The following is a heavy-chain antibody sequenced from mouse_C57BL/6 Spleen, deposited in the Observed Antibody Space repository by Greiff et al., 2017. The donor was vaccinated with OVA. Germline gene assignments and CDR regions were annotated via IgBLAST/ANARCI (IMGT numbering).Heavy chain of an antibody. J-gene: IGHJ4*01. D-gene: IGHD4-1*01. CDR3: ARGRTGTYAMDY. CDR2: IHPNSGST. CDR1: GYTFTSYW. Sequence: QVQLQQPGAELVKPGASVKLSCKASGYTFTSYWMHWVKQRPGQGLEWIGMIHPNSGSTNYNEKFKSKATLTVDKSSSTAYMQRSSLTSEDSAVYYCARGRTGTYAMDYWGQGTSVTVSS. V-gene: IGHV1-64*01.